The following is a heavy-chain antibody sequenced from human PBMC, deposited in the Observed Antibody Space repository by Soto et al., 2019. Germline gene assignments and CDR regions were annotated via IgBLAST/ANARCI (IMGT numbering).Heavy chain of an antibody. V-gene: IGHV3-74*01. D-gene: IGHD6-13*01. CDR2: INSDGSIT. CDR3: ARGKNIAAAFDY. J-gene: IGHJ4*02. Sequence: GGSLRLSCAASGFTFSSNWMHWVRQAPGKGLVWVSRINSDGSITSYADSVKGQFTISRDNAKNTLYLQMNSLRADDTAVYYCARGKNIAAAFDYWGQGTLVTVSS. CDR1: GFTFSSNW.